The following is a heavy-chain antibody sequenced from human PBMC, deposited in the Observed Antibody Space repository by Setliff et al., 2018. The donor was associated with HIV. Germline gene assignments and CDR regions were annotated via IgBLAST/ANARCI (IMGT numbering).Heavy chain of an antibody. D-gene: IGHD2-15*01. Sequence: GASVKVSCKAPGYTFTSYAMHWVRQAPGQRLEWMGWINAGNGNTKYSQKFQGRVTITRDTSASTAYMELSSLRSEDTAVYYCARDIDRGAASIYGMDVWGQGTTVTVSS. CDR2: INAGNGNT. CDR1: GYTFTSYA. J-gene: IGHJ6*02. V-gene: IGHV1-3*01. CDR3: ARDIDRGAASIYGMDV.